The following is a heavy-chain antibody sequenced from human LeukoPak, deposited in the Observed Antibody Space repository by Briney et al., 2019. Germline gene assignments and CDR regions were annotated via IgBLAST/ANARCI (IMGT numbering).Heavy chain of an antibody. D-gene: IGHD3-22*01. J-gene: IGHJ5*02. Sequence: WVRQPPGKGLEWIGSIYYSGSTYYNPSLKSRVTISVDTSKNQFSLKLSSVTAADTAVYYCARGERRYYDSSGYPAGFDPWGQGTLVTVSS. CDR3: ARGERRYYDSSGYPAGFDP. V-gene: IGHV4-39*01. CDR2: IYYSGST.